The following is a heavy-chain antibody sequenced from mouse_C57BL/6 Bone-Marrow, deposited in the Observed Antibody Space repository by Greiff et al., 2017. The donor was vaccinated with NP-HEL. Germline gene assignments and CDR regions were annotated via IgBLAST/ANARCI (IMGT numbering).Heavy chain of an antibody. D-gene: IGHD2-3*01. CDR3: AIYDGYYGWYFGV. V-gene: IGHV1-19*01. CDR1: GYTFTDYY. Sequence: EVQLQQSGPVLVKPGASVKMSCKASGYTFTDYYMNWVKQSHGKSLEWIGVINPYNGGTSYNQKFKGKATLTVDKSSSTAYMELNSLTSEDSAVYYCAIYDGYYGWYFGVWGTGTTVTVSS. J-gene: IGHJ1*03. CDR2: INPYNGGT.